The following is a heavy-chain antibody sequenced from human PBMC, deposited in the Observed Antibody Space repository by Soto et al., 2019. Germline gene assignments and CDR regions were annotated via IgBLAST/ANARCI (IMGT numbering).Heavy chain of an antibody. CDR3: AKDRERGIVVVVAATKN. CDR2: ISGSGGST. J-gene: IGHJ4*02. D-gene: IGHD2-15*01. V-gene: IGHV3-23*01. Sequence: GGSLRLSCAASGFTFSSYAMSWVRQAPGKGLEWVSAISGSGGSTYYADSVKGRFTISRDNSKNTLYLQMNSLRAEDTAVYYCAKDRERGIVVVVAATKNWGQGTLVTVSS. CDR1: GFTFSSYA.